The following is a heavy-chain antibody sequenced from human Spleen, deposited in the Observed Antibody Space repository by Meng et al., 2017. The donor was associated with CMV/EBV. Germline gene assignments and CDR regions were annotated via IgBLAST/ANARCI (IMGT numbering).Heavy chain of an antibody. CDR2: ISSSSSSI. CDR1: GFSLSSHS. V-gene: IGHV3-21*01. D-gene: IGHD6-19*01. CDR3: SRKPRYSSGCYDY. Sequence: GESLKISCAASGFSLSSHSMNWVRQAPGKGLEWVSSISSSSSSIYCADSVKGRFTISRDNAKNSLYLDMNSLTAEDTAVYYCSRKPRYSSGCYDYWGQGTLVTVSS. J-gene: IGHJ4*02.